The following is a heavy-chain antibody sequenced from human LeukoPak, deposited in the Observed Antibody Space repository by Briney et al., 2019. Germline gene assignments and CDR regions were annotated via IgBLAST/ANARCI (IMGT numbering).Heavy chain of an antibody. D-gene: IGHD2-2*01. CDR3: ARGGAYCSSTSCPWLWFDP. Sequence: SQTLSLTCTVSGGSISSGSYYWSWIRQPAGKGLEWIGRIYTSGSTNYNPSLKSRVTISVDTSKNQFSLKLSSVTAADTAVCYCARGGAYCSSTSCPWLWFDPWGQGTLVTVSS. CDR1: GGSISSGSYY. V-gene: IGHV4-61*02. CDR2: IYTSGST. J-gene: IGHJ5*02.